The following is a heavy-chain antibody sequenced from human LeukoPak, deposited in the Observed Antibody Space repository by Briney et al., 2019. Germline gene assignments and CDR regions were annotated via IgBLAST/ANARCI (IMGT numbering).Heavy chain of an antibody. V-gene: IGHV1-24*01. CDR1: GYTLPELS. CDR2: FDPENGET. J-gene: IGHJ4*02. D-gene: IGHD3-16*01. CDR3: EASGGYDY. Sequence: ASVKVSCKVSGYTLPELSIHWVRQAPGRGLEGMGGFDPENGETVSARRLQGRLTMTEDTSSDPAYMELSSLTSEDTAVYYCEASGGYDYWGQGTLITVPS.